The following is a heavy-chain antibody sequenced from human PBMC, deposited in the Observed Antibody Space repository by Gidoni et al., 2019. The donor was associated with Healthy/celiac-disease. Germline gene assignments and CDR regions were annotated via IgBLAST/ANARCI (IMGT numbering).Heavy chain of an antibody. V-gene: IGHV1-8*01. J-gene: IGHJ4*02. CDR3: ARGGGDFWSGWGFDY. CDR1: GYTFTSYD. CDR2: MNPNSGNT. D-gene: IGHD3-3*01. Sequence: QVQLVQSGAEAKKPGASVKVSCKAPGYTFTSYDINWVRQATGQGLGGMGWMNPNSGNTGYAQKFQGRVTMTRNTSLSTAYMELSSLRSEDTAVYYCARGGGDFWSGWGFDYWGQGTLVTVSS.